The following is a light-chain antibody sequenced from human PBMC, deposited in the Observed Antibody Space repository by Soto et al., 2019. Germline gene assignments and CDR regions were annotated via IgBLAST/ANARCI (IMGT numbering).Light chain of an antibody. CDR1: QSVSRY. J-gene: IGKJ3*01. CDR2: DAS. CDR3: QQRINWVFT. V-gene: IGKV3-11*01. Sequence: EIVLTQSPATLSLSPGERATLSCRASQSVSRYLAWYQQKPGQAPRLLIYDASNRATGIPARFSGSGSGTDFTLTIISLEPEDFAVYYCQQRINWVFTFGPGTKVDIK.